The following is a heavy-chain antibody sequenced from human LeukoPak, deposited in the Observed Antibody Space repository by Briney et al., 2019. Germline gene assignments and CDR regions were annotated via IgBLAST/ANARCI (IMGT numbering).Heavy chain of an antibody. CDR3: AKEDPYYDFWSGYYFAPHFDY. J-gene: IGHJ4*02. V-gene: IGHV3-7*03. D-gene: IGHD3-3*01. CDR2: IKQDGSEK. Sequence: GGSLRLSCAASGFTFSSYWMSWVRQAPGKGLEWVANIKQDGSEKYYVDSVKGRFTISRDNSKNTLYLQMNSLRAEDTAVYYCAKEDPYYDFWSGYYFAPHFDYWGQGALVTVSS. CDR1: GFTFSSYW.